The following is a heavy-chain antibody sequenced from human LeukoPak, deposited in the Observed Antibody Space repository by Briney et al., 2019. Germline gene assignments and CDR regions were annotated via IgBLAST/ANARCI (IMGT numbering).Heavy chain of an antibody. J-gene: IGHJ4*02. CDR3: ARSAAGRVDFDY. CDR2: INHSGST. D-gene: IGHD6-13*01. CDR1: GGSFSGYY. Sequence: PSETLSLTCAVYGGSFSGYYWSWVRQPPGKGLEWIGEINHSGSTNYNPSLKSRVTISVDTSKNQFSLKLSSVTAADTAVYYCARSAAGRVDFDYWGQGTLVTVSS. V-gene: IGHV4-34*01.